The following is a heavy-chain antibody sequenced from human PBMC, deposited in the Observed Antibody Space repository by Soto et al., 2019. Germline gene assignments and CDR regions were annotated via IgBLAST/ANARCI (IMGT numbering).Heavy chain of an antibody. CDR1: GFTFSSYA. CDR2: ISGSGGST. D-gene: IGHD1-7*01. V-gene: IGHV3-23*01. Sequence: GGSLRLSCAASGFTFSSYAMSWVRQAPGKGLEWVSAISGSGGSTYYADSVKGRFTISRDNSKNTLYLQMNSLRAEDTAVYYCAKDQSRSLELSYDAFDIWGQGTMVTVSS. CDR3: AKDQSRSLELSYDAFDI. J-gene: IGHJ3*02.